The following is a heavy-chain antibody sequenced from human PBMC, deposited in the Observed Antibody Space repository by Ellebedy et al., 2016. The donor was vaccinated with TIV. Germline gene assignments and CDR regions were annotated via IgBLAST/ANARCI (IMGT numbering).Heavy chain of an antibody. CDR2: ILKDGSNK. V-gene: IGHV3-30*04. CDR1: GFTFSTYA. CDR3: ATGPYSYGWGY. D-gene: IGHD5-18*01. Sequence: PGGSLRLSCAASGFTFSTYAMDWIRQTPGEGLEWVATILKDGSNKYYADSVKGRFTISRDNAKNTMYLQMNSLRAEDTAVYYCATGPYSYGWGYWGQGTLVTVSS. J-gene: IGHJ4*02.